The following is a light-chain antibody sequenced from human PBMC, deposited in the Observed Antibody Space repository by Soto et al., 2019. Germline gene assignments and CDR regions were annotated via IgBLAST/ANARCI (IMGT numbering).Light chain of an antibody. CDR3: QQASSFPLT. J-gene: IGKJ4*01. V-gene: IGKV1-12*01. CDR2: AAS. Sequence: DSQMTQSPSSVSASVGDRVTITCRASQGISSWLGWYQQKPGQAPKLLIFAASSLQSGVPPRFSGSESGTEFTLTISSXQPEDVATYYCQQASSFPLTFGGGTKVDIK. CDR1: QGISSW.